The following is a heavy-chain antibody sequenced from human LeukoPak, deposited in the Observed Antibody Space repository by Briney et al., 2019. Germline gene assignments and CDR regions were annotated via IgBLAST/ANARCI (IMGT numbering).Heavy chain of an antibody. Sequence: GGSLRLSCATSGFTFSNYGMNWVRHAPGKGLEWVSGIIPSGVTTYYADSVKGRFTISRDNAKNSLYLQMNSLRAEDMALYYCAKGSSGYSYGYGSFDYWGQGTLVTVSS. J-gene: IGHJ4*02. CDR1: GFTFSNYG. CDR2: IIPSGVTT. V-gene: IGHV3-23*01. CDR3: AKGSSGYSYGYGSFDY. D-gene: IGHD5-18*01.